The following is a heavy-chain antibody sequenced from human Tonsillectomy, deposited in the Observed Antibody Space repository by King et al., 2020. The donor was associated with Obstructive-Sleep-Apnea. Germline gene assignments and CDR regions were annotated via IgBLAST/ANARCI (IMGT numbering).Heavy chain of an antibody. V-gene: IGHV3-21*01. CDR3: ARDLRHQSFDSCVIYGLDV. D-gene: IGHD3-9*01. CDR1: GFTFSAYS. J-gene: IGHJ6*02. CDR2: ISSTGAYI. Sequence: VQLVESGGGLVKPGGSLRLSCAASGFTFSAYSMSWVRQAPGKGLEWVSSISSTGAYIYYAASLKGRFTISRDNAEDSLYLQISGLRAEDTAVYFCARDLRHQSFDSCVIYGLDVWGQGTTVTVSS.